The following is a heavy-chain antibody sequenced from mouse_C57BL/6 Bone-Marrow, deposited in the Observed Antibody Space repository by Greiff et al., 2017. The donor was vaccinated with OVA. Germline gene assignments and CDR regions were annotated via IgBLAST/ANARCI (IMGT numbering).Heavy chain of an antibody. CDR3: ARSRMDD. J-gene: IGHJ4*01. V-gene: IGHV1-54*01. CDR2: INPGSGGT. D-gene: IGHD3-1*01. Sequence: VQLQQSGAELVRPGTSVKVSCKASGYAFTNYLIEWVKQRPGQGLEWIGVINPGSGGTNYNEKFKGKATLTADQSSSTADMQLSSLTSEDSAVYFCARSRMDDWGQGTSVTVSS. CDR1: GYAFTNYL.